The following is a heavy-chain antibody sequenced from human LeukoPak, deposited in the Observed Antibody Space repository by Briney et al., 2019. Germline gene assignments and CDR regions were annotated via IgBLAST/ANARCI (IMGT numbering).Heavy chain of an antibody. CDR3: AGESSSWGFDY. V-gene: IGHV4-31*03. D-gene: IGHD6-13*01. J-gene: IGHJ4*02. CDR1: GGSISSGGYY. CDR2: IYYSGST. Sequence: SETLSLTCTVSGGSISSGGYYWSWIRQHPGKGLEWIGYIYYSGSTYYNPSLKSRVTISVDTSKNQFSLKLSSVTAADTAVYYCAGESSSWGFDYWGQGTLVTVSS.